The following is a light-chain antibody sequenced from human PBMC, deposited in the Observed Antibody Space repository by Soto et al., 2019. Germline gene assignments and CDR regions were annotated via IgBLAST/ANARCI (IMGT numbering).Light chain of an antibody. J-gene: IGKJ2*01. V-gene: IGKV3-15*01. CDR1: QSVDRY. CDR3: QHYNNWPPT. CDR2: DTA. Sequence: EIVLTQSPATLSLSPGDRATLSCRASQSVDRYLAWYQEKPGQAPRLLIYDTAIRATGVTVRFSGSGSGTEVTLPISSLQSEDSAVYYCQHYNNWPPTFGQGTNLEI.